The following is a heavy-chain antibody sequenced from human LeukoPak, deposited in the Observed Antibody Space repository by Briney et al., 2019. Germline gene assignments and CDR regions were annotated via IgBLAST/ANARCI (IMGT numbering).Heavy chain of an antibody. D-gene: IGHD6-13*01. CDR3: ARVAPGNGYSDY. V-gene: IGHV3-21*01. CDR2: ITSSSSYI. CDR1: GFTFSTYS. J-gene: IGHJ4*02. Sequence: GGSLRLSCAASGFTFSTYSMNWVRQPPGKGLEWVSSITSSSSYIYYADSVKGRFTVSRDNAKNSLYLQMHSLRAGDTAVYYCARVAPGNGYSDYWGQGTLVTVSS.